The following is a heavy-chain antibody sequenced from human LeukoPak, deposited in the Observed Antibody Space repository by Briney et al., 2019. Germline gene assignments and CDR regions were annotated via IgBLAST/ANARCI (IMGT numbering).Heavy chain of an antibody. J-gene: IGHJ5*02. CDR1: GGTFSSYA. Sequence: ASVKVSCKASGGTFSSYAISWVRQAPGQGLEWMGRIIPILGIANYAQKFQGRVTITADKSTSTAYMELSSLRSEDTAVYYCARDPQYSSSWYSVGWFDPWGQGTLVTVSS. V-gene: IGHV1-69*04. D-gene: IGHD6-13*01. CDR2: IIPILGIA. CDR3: ARDPQYSSSWYSVGWFDP.